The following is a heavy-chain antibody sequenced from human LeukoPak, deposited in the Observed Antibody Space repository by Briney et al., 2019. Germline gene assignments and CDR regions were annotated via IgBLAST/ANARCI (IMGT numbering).Heavy chain of an antibody. J-gene: IGHJ4*02. CDR3: AKDRGWLQFFDY. V-gene: IGHV3-30*04. CDR2: ISYDGSNK. CDR1: GFTFSSYA. Sequence: GGSLRLSCAASGFTFSSYAMHWVRQAPGKGLEWVAVISYDGSNKYYADSVKGRFTISRDNSKNTLYLQMNSLRAEDTAVYYCAKDRGWLQFFDYWGQGTLVTVSS. D-gene: IGHD5-24*01.